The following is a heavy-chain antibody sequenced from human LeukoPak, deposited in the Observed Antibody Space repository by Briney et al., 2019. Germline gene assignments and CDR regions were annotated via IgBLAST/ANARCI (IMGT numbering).Heavy chain of an antibody. CDR2: ISSGGAYI. V-gene: IGHV3-21*01. J-gene: IGHJ4*02. CDR1: GFAFRNYS. Sequence: GGSLRLSCAASGFAFRNYSMNWVRQAPGKGLEWVSSISSGGAYIYYAESLKGRFTISRDNAKNLLHLQMNSLRADDTAVYYCARGPAYHFDYWGQGTLVTVSS. CDR3: ARGPAYHFDY.